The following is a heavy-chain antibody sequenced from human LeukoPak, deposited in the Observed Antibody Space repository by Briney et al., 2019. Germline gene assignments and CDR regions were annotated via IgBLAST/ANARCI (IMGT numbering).Heavy chain of an antibody. J-gene: IGHJ4*02. V-gene: IGHV3-21*01. D-gene: IGHD1-26*01. CDR1: GFTFSSYS. CDR3: ARTSGSYRNFDY. CDR2: ISSSSSYI. Sequence: PGGSLRLSCAASGFTFSSYSMNWVRQAPGKGLEWVSSISSSSSYIYYADSVKGRFTISRDNAKNSLYLQMNSLRAEDTAVYYCARTSGSYRNFDYWGLGTLVTVSS.